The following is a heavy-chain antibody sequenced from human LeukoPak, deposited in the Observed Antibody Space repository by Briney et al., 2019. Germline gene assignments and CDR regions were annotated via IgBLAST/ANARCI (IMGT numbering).Heavy chain of an antibody. D-gene: IGHD1-26*01. V-gene: IGHV1-18*01. Sequence: ASVKVSCKASGYTFTTYGISWVRQAPGQGLELMGWISAHNGNTLYAQKLQGRVTMTTDTSTSTAYMELGNLRSDDTAVYYCARESGGSIYYFDYWGQGTLVTVSS. CDR2: ISAHNGNT. J-gene: IGHJ4*02. CDR3: ARESGGSIYYFDY. CDR1: GYTFTTYG.